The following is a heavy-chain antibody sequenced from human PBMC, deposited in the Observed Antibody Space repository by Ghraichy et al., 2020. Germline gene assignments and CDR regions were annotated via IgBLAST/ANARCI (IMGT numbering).Heavy chain of an antibody. Sequence: GESLNISCQGSGYSFPNYWVGWVRQTPGKGLEWMGIVYPDDSDTIYSPSFQGQVTISADRSTNTAFLHWTSLQASDTATYYCVRYVADHTNTTTIDRWGQGTPVTVSS. CDR2: VYPDDSDT. D-gene: IGHD4-17*01. V-gene: IGHV5-51*01. CDR3: VRYVADHTNTTTIDR. CDR1: GYSFPNYW. J-gene: IGHJ5*02.